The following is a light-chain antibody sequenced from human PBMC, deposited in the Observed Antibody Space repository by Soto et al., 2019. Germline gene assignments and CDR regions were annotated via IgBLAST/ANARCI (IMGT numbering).Light chain of an antibody. CDR2: GAS. Sequence: EIVLTQSPGTLSLSPGERATLSCRASQSVSSSYLAWNQQKPGQAPRLLIYGASSRATGIPDRCSGSGSGTDFTLNISRLEPEDFAVYYCQQYGSSPRTFGQGTKVEIK. CDR3: QQYGSSPRT. V-gene: IGKV3-20*01. CDR1: QSVSSSY. J-gene: IGKJ1*01.